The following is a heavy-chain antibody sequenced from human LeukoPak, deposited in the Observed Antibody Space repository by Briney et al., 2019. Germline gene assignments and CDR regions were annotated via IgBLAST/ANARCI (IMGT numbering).Heavy chain of an antibody. Sequence: ASVKVSCKASGYTFTGYYMHWVRRAPGQGLEWMGWINPNSGGTNYAQKFQGRVTMTRDTSIRTAYMELSRLRSDDTAVYYCAIEGFLEWFYRSFDYWGQGTLVTVSS. CDR3: AIEGFLEWFYRSFDY. V-gene: IGHV1-2*02. CDR1: GYTFTGYY. CDR2: INPNSGGT. J-gene: IGHJ4*02. D-gene: IGHD3-3*01.